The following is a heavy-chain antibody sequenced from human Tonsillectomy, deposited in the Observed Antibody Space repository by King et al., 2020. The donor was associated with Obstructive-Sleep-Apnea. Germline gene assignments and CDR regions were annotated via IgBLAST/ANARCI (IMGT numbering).Heavy chain of an antibody. V-gene: IGHV3-21*01. CDR1: GFTFSSYS. CDR2: ISSSSSYI. Sequence: DVQLVESGGGLVKPGGSLRLSCAASGFTFSSYSMNWVRQAPGKGLEWVSSISSSSSYIYYADSVKGRFTNSRDNAKNSLYLQMNSLRAEDTAVYYCARDLAYYDILTGYYSPNYFDYWGQGTLVTVSS. J-gene: IGHJ4*02. CDR3: ARDLAYYDILTGYYSPNYFDY. D-gene: IGHD3-9*01.